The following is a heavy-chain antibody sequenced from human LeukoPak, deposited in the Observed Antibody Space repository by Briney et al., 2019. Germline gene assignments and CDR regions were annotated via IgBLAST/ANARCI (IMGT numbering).Heavy chain of an antibody. Sequence: GGSLRLSCAGSGFTFTKYSVNWVRQAPGKGLEWVSYISSSSTTIFYADSVKGRFTISRDNAKNSLFLQMNGLRDEDTALYYCARERVIAAAGDGFDSWGQGTLVTVSS. D-gene: IGHD2-21*01. CDR1: GFTFTKYS. J-gene: IGHJ4*02. CDR3: ARERVIAAAGDGFDS. CDR2: ISSSSTTI. V-gene: IGHV3-48*02.